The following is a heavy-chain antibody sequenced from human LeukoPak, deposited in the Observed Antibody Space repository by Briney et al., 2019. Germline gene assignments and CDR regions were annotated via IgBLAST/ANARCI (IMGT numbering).Heavy chain of an antibody. D-gene: IGHD4-23*01. CDR1: GFTFSSYG. V-gene: IGHV3-30*02. Sequence: GGSLRLSCAASGFTFSSYGMHWVRQAPGKGLEWLAFIRYDGSNQYYADSVKGRFTISRDNSKNTLYLQMNSLRAEDTAVYYCAEDGYSAGYYYYYMDVWGKRTTVTVSS. J-gene: IGHJ6*03. CDR3: AEDGYSAGYYYYYMDV. CDR2: IRYDGSNQ.